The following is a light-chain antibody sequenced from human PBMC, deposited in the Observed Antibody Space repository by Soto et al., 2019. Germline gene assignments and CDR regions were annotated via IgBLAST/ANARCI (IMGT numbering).Light chain of an antibody. Sequence: IVLTQSPGTLSLSPGERATLSCRASQSIGRRYLAWYQQKPGQGPMLRIYDTSERASDIPDRFSGSGSGTDFTLTISRLVPEDFAVYYCQYQGTFGGGTKVEIK. CDR3: QYQGT. J-gene: IGKJ4*01. CDR1: QSIGRRY. CDR2: DTS. V-gene: IGKV3-20*01.